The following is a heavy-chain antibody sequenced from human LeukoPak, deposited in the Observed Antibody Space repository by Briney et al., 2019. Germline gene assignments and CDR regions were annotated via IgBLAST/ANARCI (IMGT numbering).Heavy chain of an antibody. CDR1: GVSINNYF. J-gene: IGHJ4*02. D-gene: IGHD5-18*01. CDR2: FQTSGTT. CDR3: ARGMGYSYGYSFDS. Sequence: PSETLSLTCTVSGVSINNYFWSWIRQPAGKGLEWIGRFQTSGTTNYNSSLKSRVTMSIDTSKNQFSLNLTSVTAADTAIYYCARGMGYSYGYSFDSWGQGTLVTVSS. V-gene: IGHV4-4*07.